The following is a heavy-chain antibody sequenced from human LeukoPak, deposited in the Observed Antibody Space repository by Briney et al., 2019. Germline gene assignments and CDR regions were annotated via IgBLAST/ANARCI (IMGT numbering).Heavy chain of an antibody. J-gene: IGHJ4*02. V-gene: IGHV3-11*04. Sequence: GGSLRLSCAASGFTFSDYYMSWIRQAPGKGLEWVSYISSSGSTIYYADSVKGRFTISRDNAKNSLYLQMNSLRAEDTAVYYCAGAYYYDSSGYPGYWGQGTLVTVSS. D-gene: IGHD3-22*01. CDR2: ISSSGSTI. CDR1: GFTFSDYY. CDR3: AGAYYYDSSGYPGY.